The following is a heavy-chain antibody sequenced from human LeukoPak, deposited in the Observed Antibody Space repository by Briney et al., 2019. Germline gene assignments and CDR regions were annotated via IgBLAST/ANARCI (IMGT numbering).Heavy chain of an antibody. Sequence: SETLSLTCTVSGGSISSYYWSWIRQPPGRGLEWIGYIYYSGSTNYNPSLKSRVTISVDTSKKQFSLKLSSVTAADTAVYYCASSYSSSWYGEFDYWGQGTLVTVSS. CDR2: IYYSGST. D-gene: IGHD6-13*01. V-gene: IGHV4-59*12. CDR3: ASSYSSSWYGEFDY. J-gene: IGHJ4*02. CDR1: GGSISSYY.